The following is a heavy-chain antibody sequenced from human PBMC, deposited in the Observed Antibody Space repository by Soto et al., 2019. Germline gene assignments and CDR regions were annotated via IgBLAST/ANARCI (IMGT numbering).Heavy chain of an antibody. J-gene: IGHJ5*02. Sequence: ASVKVSCKASGYTFTSYAMHWVRQAPGQRLEWMRWINAGNGNTKYSQKFQGRVTITRDTSASTAYMELSSLRSEDTAVYYCARERQQLVLSNWFDPWGQGTLVTVSS. CDR3: ARERQQLVLSNWFDP. CDR2: INAGNGNT. V-gene: IGHV1-3*01. D-gene: IGHD6-6*01. CDR1: GYTFTSYA.